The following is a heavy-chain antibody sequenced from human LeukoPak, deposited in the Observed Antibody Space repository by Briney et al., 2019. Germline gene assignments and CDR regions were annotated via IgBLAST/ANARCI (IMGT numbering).Heavy chain of an antibody. V-gene: IGHV3-7*02. CDR1: GFTFSGYW. CDR2: IKPDGSEI. D-gene: IGHD2-15*01. Sequence: GGSLRLSCAASGFTFSGYWMDWVRQAPGKGLEGVANIKPDGSEIYYVVSVKGRFTISRDNAQNSLYLQMNSLRVEDTAVYYCTRSLDYWGQGTLVTVSS. CDR3: TRSLDY. J-gene: IGHJ4*02.